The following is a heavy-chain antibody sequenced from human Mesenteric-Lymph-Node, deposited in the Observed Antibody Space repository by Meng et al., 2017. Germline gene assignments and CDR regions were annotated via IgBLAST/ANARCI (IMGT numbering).Heavy chain of an antibody. CDR3: ARGINGGCGD. CDR1: GDIVSSNSAA. J-gene: IGHJ4*02. Sequence: QVQLQQSGPGLVKPSQTLSLTCAISGDIVSSNSAACHWIRQSPSRGLEWLGRTYYRSKWYHEYAVSVKSRITISPDTPKNQFSLQLNSMTPEDTAVYYCARGINGGCGDWGQGTLVTVFS. V-gene: IGHV6-1*01. CDR2: TYYRSKWYH. D-gene: IGHD4-23*01.